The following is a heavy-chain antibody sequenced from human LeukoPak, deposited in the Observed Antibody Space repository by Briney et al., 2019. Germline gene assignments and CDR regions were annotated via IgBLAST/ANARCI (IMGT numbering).Heavy chain of an antibody. CDR3: ARRRHANNGVDV. CDR1: GDSVPTTTSI. CDR2: TYYRSKWNY. V-gene: IGHV6-1*01. Sequence: SQTLSLTCAISGDSVPTTTSIWNWIRQSPSRGLEWLGRTYYRSKWNYDYADSVKSRITTSTDTSENQFSLQLQFVTPEASAVYYCARRRHANNGVDVWGQGTTVTVSS. J-gene: IGHJ6*02.